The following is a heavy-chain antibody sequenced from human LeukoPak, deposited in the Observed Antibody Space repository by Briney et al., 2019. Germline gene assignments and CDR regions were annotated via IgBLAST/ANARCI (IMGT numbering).Heavy chain of an antibody. CDR2: INPSGGST. D-gene: IGHD4-23*01. J-gene: IGHJ4*02. CDR1: GYTFTGYY. CDR3: ALQSCGGNYLLGY. Sequence: ASVKVSCKASGYTFTGYYMHWVRQAPGQGLEWMGIINPSGGSTSYAQKFQGRVTMTRDTSTSTVYMELSSLRSEDTAVYYCALQSCGGNYLLGYWGQGTLVTVSS. V-gene: IGHV1-46*01.